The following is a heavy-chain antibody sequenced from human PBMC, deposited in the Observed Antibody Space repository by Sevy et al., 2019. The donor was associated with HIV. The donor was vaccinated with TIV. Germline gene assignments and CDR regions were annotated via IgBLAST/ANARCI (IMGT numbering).Heavy chain of an antibody. CDR2: MNPNSGNT. V-gene: IGHV1-8*01. CDR1: GYTFTSYD. D-gene: IGHD6-19*01. CDR3: ARGIAVASTTSHYYYGMDV. J-gene: IGHJ6*02. Sequence: ASVKVSCKASGYTFTSYDINWVRQATGQGLEWMGWMNPNSGNTGYAQNFQGRVTMTRNTSISTAYMELSSLRAEDTAVYYCARGIAVASTTSHYYYGMDVWGQGTTVTVSS.